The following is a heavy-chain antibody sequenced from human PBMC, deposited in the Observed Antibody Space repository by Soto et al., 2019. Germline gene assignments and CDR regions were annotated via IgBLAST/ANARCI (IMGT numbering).Heavy chain of an antibody. V-gene: IGHV5-10-1*01. CDR2: IDPSDSYT. CDR1: GYSFNTYW. Sequence: EVQLVQSGAEVKKPGESLRISCKASGYSFNTYWIHWVRQMPGKGLEWMGRIDPSDSYTNYSPSFQGHVTISTDKSITTAYLQWTSVKASDTAMCFCARGPYWFLDYWGQGTLVTVSS. J-gene: IGHJ4*02. D-gene: IGHD3-10*01. CDR3: ARGPYWFLDY.